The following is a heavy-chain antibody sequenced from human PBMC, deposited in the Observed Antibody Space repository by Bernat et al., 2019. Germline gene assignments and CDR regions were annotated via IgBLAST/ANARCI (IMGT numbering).Heavy chain of an antibody. Sequence: QVQLVESGGGVVQPGRSLRLSCAASGFTFSSYGMHWVRQAPGKGLEWVAVIWYDGSNKDYADSVKGRFTISRDNSKNTLYLQMNSLRAEDTAVYYCARGEYYDSSGYSADYWGQGTLVTVSS. D-gene: IGHD3-22*01. V-gene: IGHV3-33*01. CDR3: ARGEYYDSSGYSADY. CDR1: GFTFSSYG. J-gene: IGHJ4*02. CDR2: IWYDGSNK.